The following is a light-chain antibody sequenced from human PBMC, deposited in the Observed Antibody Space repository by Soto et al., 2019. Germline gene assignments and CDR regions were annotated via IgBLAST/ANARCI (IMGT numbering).Light chain of an antibody. CDR3: QQYATPPYS. J-gene: IGKJ2*01. Sequence: EIVLTQSPGTLSLSPGERATLSCRASQSVSSPYLAWYQQKPGQAPRLLIYAISSRSTGVPDRFSGSGSGTDFTLTISSLEPEDFAVYYCQQYATPPYSFGQGTKLEIK. CDR1: QSVSSPY. V-gene: IGKV3-20*01. CDR2: AIS.